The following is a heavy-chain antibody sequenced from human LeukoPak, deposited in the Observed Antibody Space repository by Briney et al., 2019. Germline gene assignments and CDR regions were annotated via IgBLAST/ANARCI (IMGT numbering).Heavy chain of an antibody. J-gene: IGHJ5*02. D-gene: IGHD4-17*01. CDR3: ARLSDYGDDNNYCFDP. CDR1: GFSFSLYG. Sequence: GGSLRLSCAASGFSFSLYGMHWVRQAPGKGLEWVAVISFDGNDKFYADSVKGRFTISRDDSKNTLYLQMNSLRPEDTAVYYCARLSDYGDDNNYCFDPWGQGALVTVSS. V-gene: IGHV3-30*03. CDR2: ISFDGNDK.